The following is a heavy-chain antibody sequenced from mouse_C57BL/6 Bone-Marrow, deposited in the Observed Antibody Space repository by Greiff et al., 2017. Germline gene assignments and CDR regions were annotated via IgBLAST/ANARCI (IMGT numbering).Heavy chain of an antibody. V-gene: IGHV14-4*01. CDR1: GFNIKDDY. D-gene: IGHD2-4*01. J-gene: IGHJ4*01. Sequence: VQLQQSGAELVRPGASVKLSCTASGFNIKDDYMHWVKQRPEQGLEWIGWIDPENGDTESASKFQGKATLTADTSSNTAYLQLSSLTSEDTAVYYCTTGIRRAMDYWGQGTSVTVSS. CDR2: IDPENGDT. CDR3: TTGIRRAMDY.